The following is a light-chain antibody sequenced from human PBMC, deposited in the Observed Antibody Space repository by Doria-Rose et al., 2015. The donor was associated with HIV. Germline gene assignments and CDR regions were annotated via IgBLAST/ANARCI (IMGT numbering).Light chain of an antibody. V-gene: IGKV3-15*01. Sequence: EIVMTQSPATLSVSPGERATLSCRARQSVSNNLAWYEQKPGQAHRLLIYGTSARATGITARFSGSGSGTEFTLTISSLQSEDFAVYYWHQYNNWSPWTCGQGTKVEIK. CDR3: HQYNNWSPWT. CDR1: QSVSNN. J-gene: IGKJ1*01. CDR2: GTS.